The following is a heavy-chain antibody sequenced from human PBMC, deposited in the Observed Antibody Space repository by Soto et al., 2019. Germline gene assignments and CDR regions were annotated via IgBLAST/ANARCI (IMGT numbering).Heavy chain of an antibody. CDR2: INPKSGGT. CDR1: GYTFTVYY. CDR3: ARDLAKGGGSAGFDY. V-gene: IGHV1-2*02. D-gene: IGHD1-26*01. J-gene: IGHJ4*02. Sequence: QVQLVQSGAEVKKPGASVNVSCKASGYTFTVYYMHWVRQAPGQGLECMGWINPKSGGTMYPQKFRGRVTMTWDTSISTAYMALTRLRSDDTAVYYCARDLAKGGGSAGFDYWGQGTLVTVSS.